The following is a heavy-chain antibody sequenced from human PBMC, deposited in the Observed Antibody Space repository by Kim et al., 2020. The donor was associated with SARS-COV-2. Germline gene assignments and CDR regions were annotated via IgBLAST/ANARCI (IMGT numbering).Heavy chain of an antibody. Sequence: SETLSLTCTVSGGSISSGGYYWSWIRQHPGKGLEWIGYIYYSGSTYHNPSLRSRVTISVDTSKNQFSLKLSSVTAADTALYYCARGGFTELTTLDYWGQGTLVTVSS. J-gene: IGHJ4*02. CDR3: ARGGFTELTTLDY. D-gene: IGHD1-7*01. V-gene: IGHV4-31*03. CDR1: GGSISSGGYY. CDR2: IYYSGST.